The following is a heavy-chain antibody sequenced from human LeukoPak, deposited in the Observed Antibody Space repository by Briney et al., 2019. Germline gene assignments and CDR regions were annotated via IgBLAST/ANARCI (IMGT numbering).Heavy chain of an antibody. CDR2: VYFTGST. J-gene: IGHJ5*02. CDR1: GGSISTYY. V-gene: IGHV4-59*01. Sequence: SETLSLTCIVSGGSISTYYWNWIRQPPGKGLEWIGYVYFTGSTNYNPSLRSRVTISVDTSKNQFSLKVTSVTAEDTAVYYCARGSTVVTPRFDPWGQGTLVTVSS. D-gene: IGHD4-23*01. CDR3: ARGSTVVTPRFDP.